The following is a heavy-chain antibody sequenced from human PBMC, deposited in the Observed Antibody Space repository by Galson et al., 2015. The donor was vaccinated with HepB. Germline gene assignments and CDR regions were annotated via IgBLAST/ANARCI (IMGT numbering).Heavy chain of an antibody. V-gene: IGHV4-34*01. J-gene: IGHJ6*02. CDR1: GGSFSGSY. Sequence: ETLSLTCAVYGGSFSGSYWSWIRQSPGKGLEWIGEVNHRGSTNYNPSLKSRVTLSVDTSKNQFSLKLTSVTAADTAVYYCARGFGNSFGYGYYYDGMDVWGQGTTVTVSS. CDR3: ARGFGNSFGYGYYYDGMDV. CDR2: VNHRGST. D-gene: IGHD5-18*01.